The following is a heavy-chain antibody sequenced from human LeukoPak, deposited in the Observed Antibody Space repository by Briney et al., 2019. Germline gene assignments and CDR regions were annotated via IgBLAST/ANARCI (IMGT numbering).Heavy chain of an antibody. V-gene: IGHV1-18*01. CDR1: GYTFTSYG. CDR3: AKDWHILTGRNCFDP. CDR2: ISAYNGNT. Sequence: GASVKVSCKASGYTFTSYGTSWVRQAPGQGLEWMGWISAYNGNTNYAQKLQGRVTMTTDTSTSTAYMELRSLRSEDTAVYYCAKDWHILTGRNCFDPWGQGTLVTVSS. J-gene: IGHJ5*02. D-gene: IGHD3-9*01.